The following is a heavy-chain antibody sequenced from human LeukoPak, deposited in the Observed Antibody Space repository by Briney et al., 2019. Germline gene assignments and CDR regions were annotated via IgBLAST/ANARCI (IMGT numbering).Heavy chain of an antibody. V-gene: IGHV3-30*03. CDR3: ARDLSGSSGWSGTFDY. CDR2: IPYDGSNK. CDR1: GFTFSTYG. Sequence: GGSLRLSCAASGFTFSTYGMHWVRQAPGKGLEWVAVIPYDGSNKYYADSVKGRFTISRDNSKNTLYLQMNSLRAEDTAVYYCARDLSGSSGWSGTFDYWGQGTLVTVSS. J-gene: IGHJ4*02. D-gene: IGHD6-19*01.